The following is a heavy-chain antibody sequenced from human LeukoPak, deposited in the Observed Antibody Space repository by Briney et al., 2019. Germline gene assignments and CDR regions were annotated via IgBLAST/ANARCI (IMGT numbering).Heavy chain of an antibody. J-gene: IGHJ4*02. V-gene: IGHV3-23*01. CDR2: ISGSGGRT. CDR1: GFTFSSYA. Sequence: AGGSQRLSCAASGFTFSSYAMNWVRQAPGKGLEWVSAISGSGGRTYQPDSVKGRFTISRDNSKNTLYLQMNSRRVEDTAVYHCVKDEDSGSQNYGRLDYWGQGTLVTVSS. CDR3: VKDEDSGSQNYGRLDY. D-gene: IGHD1-26*01.